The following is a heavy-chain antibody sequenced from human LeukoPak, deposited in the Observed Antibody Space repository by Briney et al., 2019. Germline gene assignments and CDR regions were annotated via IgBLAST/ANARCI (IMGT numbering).Heavy chain of an antibody. D-gene: IGHD3-10*01. Sequence: GGSLRLSCAASEFSVGSNYMTWVRQAPGKGLEWVSAISGSGGSTYYADSVKGRFTISRDNSKNTLYLQMNSLRAEDTAVYYCAKDLAGVNYAFDIWGQGTMVTVSS. CDR1: EFSVGSNY. CDR3: AKDLAGVNYAFDI. J-gene: IGHJ3*02. V-gene: IGHV3-23*01. CDR2: ISGSGGST.